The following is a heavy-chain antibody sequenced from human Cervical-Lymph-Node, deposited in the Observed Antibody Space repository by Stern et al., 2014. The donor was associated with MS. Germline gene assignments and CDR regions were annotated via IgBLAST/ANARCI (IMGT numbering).Heavy chain of an antibody. D-gene: IGHD6-19*01. CDR1: GFTFSNYW. J-gene: IGHJ6*02. CDR3: ARGLYSSGWSPLYGMDV. V-gene: IGHV3-74*01. CDR2: INGDGSST. Sequence: DVQLVESGGGLVPPGGSLRLSCAASGFTFSNYWIHWVRQTPGKGLVWVSRINGDGSSTSYADSVKGRFTISRDNAKSSLYLQMNSLRAEDTAVYYCARGLYSSGWSPLYGMDVWGQGTAVTVSS.